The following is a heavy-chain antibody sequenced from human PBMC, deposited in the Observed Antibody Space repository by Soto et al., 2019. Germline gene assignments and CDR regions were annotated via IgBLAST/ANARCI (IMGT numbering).Heavy chain of an antibody. D-gene: IGHD7-27*01. CDR3: ARDVTGGRVAFDI. V-gene: IGHV4-31*03. Sequence: QVQLQESGPGLVKPSQTLSLTCTVSGGSISSGGYYWSWIRQHPGKGLEWIGYIYYSGSTYYNPSLKSRVTISVDTSKNQFSLKVSSVTAADTAVYYCARDVTGGRVAFDIWGQGTMVTVSS. J-gene: IGHJ3*02. CDR1: GGSISSGGYY. CDR2: IYYSGST.